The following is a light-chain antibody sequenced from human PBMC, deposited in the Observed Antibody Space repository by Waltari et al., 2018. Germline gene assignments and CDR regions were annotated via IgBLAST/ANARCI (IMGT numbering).Light chain of an antibody. J-gene: IGKJ1*01. CDR1: QSVSSN. CDR3: QQYNNWPKT. CDR2: GAS. Sequence: EIVMTQSPATLSVSRGERATLSCSASQSVSSNLAWYQQKPGQAPRLLIDGASTRTTDIPARFSGSGSGTEFTLPISSLQSEDFAVYYCQQYNNWPKTFGQGTKVEIK. V-gene: IGKV3-15*01.